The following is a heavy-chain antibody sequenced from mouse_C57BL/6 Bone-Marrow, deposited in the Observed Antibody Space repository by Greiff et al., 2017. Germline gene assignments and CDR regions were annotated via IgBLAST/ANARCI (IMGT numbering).Heavy chain of an antibody. CDR3: ARLYYSNSYAMDG. CDR1: GFTFSDYY. D-gene: IGHD2-5*01. Sequence: EVKLVESGGGLVQPGGSLKLSCAASGFTFSDYYMYWVRQTPEKRLEWVAYISNGGGSTYYPDTVKGRFTISRDNAKNTLYLQMSRLKSEDTAMYYCARLYYSNSYAMDGWGKGTSVTVSS. V-gene: IGHV5-12*01. J-gene: IGHJ4*01. CDR2: ISNGGGST.